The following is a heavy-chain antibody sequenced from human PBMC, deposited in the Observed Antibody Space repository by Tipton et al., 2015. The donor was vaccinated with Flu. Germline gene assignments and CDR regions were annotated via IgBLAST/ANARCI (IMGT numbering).Heavy chain of an antibody. D-gene: IGHD2-8*01. CDR3: ARMRARDCTLGVCYLWWFDL. CDR2: ISSSGSS. V-gene: IGHV4-61*01. Sequence: LRLSCSIAGDPVSSTNYYWTWLRQPPGKGLEYVGQISSSGSSNNNPSLKSRVIISQDTSKNQFSLKLTSVTAADTAVYYCARMRARDCTLGVCYLWWFDLWGRGTLVTVSS. J-gene: IGHJ2*01. CDR1: GDPVSSTNYY.